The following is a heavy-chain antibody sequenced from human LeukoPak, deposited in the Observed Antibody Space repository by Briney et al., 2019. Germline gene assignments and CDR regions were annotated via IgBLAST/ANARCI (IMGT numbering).Heavy chain of an antibody. CDR1: GFTFSSYA. V-gene: IGHV3-64D*06. J-gene: IGHJ5*02. D-gene: IGHD3-9*01. CDR3: VKGLYYDILTGYYAAP. CDR2: ISSNGGST. Sequence: GGSLRLSCSASGFTFSSYAMHWVRQAPGKGLEYVSAISSNGGSTYYPDSVKGRFTISRDNSKNTLYLQMSSLRAEDTAVYYCVKGLYYDILTGYYAAPWGQGTLVTVSS.